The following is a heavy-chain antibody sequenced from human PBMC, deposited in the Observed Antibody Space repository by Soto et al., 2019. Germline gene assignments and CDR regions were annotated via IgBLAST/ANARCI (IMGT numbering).Heavy chain of an antibody. CDR2: MNPNSGNP. Sequence: QVQLVQSGAEVKKPGASVKVSCKASGYTFTSYDINWVRQATGQWLEGMGWMNPNSGNPGYAQKFQGRVTMPRHTSISTAYMELSSLRSEDTAVYYCARERANRLDPWGQGTLVTVSS. J-gene: IGHJ5*02. CDR3: ARERANRLDP. CDR1: GYTFTSYD. V-gene: IGHV1-8*01.